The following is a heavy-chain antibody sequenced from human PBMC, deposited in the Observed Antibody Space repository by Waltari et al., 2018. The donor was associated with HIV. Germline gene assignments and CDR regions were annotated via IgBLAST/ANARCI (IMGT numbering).Heavy chain of an antibody. D-gene: IGHD6-19*01. Sequence: QVQLVESGGGVVQPGTSMTLSCAVSGFTFSNFAIHWVRQSTGKGLVFLAVFLPDGAESSYADSVKGRFTVSKDSSQKTFYLHLTSLRAEDTALYYCARGYSSARWIPLYHWGRGTLVTVSS. V-gene: IGHV3-33*01. CDR2: FLPDGAES. J-gene: IGHJ4*02. CDR3: ARGYSSARWIPLYH. CDR1: GFTFSNFA.